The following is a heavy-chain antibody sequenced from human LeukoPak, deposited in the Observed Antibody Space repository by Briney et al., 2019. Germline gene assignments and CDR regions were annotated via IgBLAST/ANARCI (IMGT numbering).Heavy chain of an antibody. CDR2: FDPEDGET. CDR3: ARDGRAVAGTLFDY. CDR1: GYTLTELS. J-gene: IGHJ4*02. D-gene: IGHD6-19*01. V-gene: IGHV1-24*01. Sequence: ASVKVSCKVSGYTLTELSMHWVRQAPGKGLEWMGGFDPEDGETIYAQKFQGRVTMTEDTSTDTAYMELGSLRSEDTAVYYCARDGRAVAGTLFDYWGQGTLVTVSS.